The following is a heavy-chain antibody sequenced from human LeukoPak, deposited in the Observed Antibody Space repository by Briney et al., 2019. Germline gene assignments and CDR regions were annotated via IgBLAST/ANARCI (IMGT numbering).Heavy chain of an antibody. CDR1: GYTFTSYY. CDR2: INPSGGST. D-gene: IGHD3-10*01. J-gene: IGHJ4*02. Sequence: ASVKVSCKASGYTFTSYYMHWVRQAPGQGLEWMGIINPSGGSTSYAQKFQGRVTMTRDTSTSTVYMELSSPRSEDTAVYYCARDYYGSGSYYFSTYDYWGQGTLVTVSS. CDR3: ARDYYGSGSYYFSTYDY. V-gene: IGHV1-46*01.